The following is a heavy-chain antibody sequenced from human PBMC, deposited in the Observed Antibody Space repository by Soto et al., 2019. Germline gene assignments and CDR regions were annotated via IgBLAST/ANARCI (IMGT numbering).Heavy chain of an antibody. Sequence: DVQLVESGGGVVQPGGSLRLSCAASGFIFRNYHMNWVRQAPGKGLEWVSYIRNSGNIIYYADSVKGRFTISRDNDKDSLYLQMNSLRDEDPAVYSCTRQNIEHSSGWYPWGQGTLVTVSS. D-gene: IGHD6-13*01. CDR3: TRQNIEHSSGWYP. J-gene: IGHJ5*02. CDR2: IRNSGNII. V-gene: IGHV3-48*02. CDR1: GFIFRNYH.